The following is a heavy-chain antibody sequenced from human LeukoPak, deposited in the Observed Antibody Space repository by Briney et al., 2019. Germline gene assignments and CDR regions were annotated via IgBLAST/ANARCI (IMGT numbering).Heavy chain of an antibody. CDR1: GGSISSYY. V-gene: IGHV4-59*01. CDR3: ARGYCSGGSCYSFRFDP. CDR2: IYYSGST. Sequence: PSETLSLTCTVSGGSISSYYWSWIRQPPGKGLEWIGYIYYSGSTNYNPSLKSRVTISVDTSKNQFSLKLSSVTVADTAVYYCARGYCSGGSCYSFRFDPWGQGTLVTVSS. J-gene: IGHJ5*02. D-gene: IGHD2-15*01.